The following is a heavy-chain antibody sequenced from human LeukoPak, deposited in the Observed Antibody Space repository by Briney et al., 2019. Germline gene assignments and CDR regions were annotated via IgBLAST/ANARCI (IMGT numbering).Heavy chain of an antibody. CDR3: AREGFLEWLTPYYYYYYMDV. J-gene: IGHJ6*03. V-gene: IGHV3-21*01. D-gene: IGHD3-3*01. Sequence: GGSLRLSCAASGFTFSSYSMNWVRQAPGKGLEWVSSISSSSSYIYYADSVKGRFTISRDNAKNSLYLQMNSLRAEDTAVYYCAREGFLEWLTPYYYYYYMDVWGKGTTVTVSS. CDR1: GFTFSSYS. CDR2: ISSSSSYI.